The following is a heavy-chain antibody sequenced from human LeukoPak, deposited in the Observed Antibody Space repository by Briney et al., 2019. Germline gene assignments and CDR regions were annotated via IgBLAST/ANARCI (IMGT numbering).Heavy chain of an antibody. D-gene: IGHD3-10*01. CDR2: IYHSGNT. J-gene: IGHJ4*02. CDR3: ARLPYGSGSYLY. CDR1: GGSISSSSYY. V-gene: IGHV4-39*07. Sequence: SETLSLTCTVSGGSISSSSYYWGWIRQPPGKGLEWIGSIYHSGNTYYNPSLKSRVTISVDTSKNQFSLKLSSVTAADTAVYYCARLPYGSGSYLYWGQGTLVTVSS.